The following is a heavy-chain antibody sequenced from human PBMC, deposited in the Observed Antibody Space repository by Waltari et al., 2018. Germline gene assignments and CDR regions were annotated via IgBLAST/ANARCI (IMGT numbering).Heavy chain of an antibody. V-gene: IGHV3-23*01. CDR3: AKDSSTLHYFDY. J-gene: IGHJ4*02. D-gene: IGHD3-16*01. CDR1: GCTFSPNA. CDR2: INGIGGNT. Sequence: EVQVLESGGGLVQPGRSLRLTCAASGCTFSPNAMTWVRQAPGKGLEWVSTINGIGGNTYHADSVKGRFTISRDNSKDTLYLRMNSLRAEDTAIYYCAKDSSTLHYFDYWGQGTLVTVSS.